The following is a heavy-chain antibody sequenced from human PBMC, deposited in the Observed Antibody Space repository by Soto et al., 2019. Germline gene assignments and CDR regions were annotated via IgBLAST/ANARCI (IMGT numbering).Heavy chain of an antibody. D-gene: IGHD1-1*01. J-gene: IGHJ2*01. CDR2: IKSKTDGGTT. CDR3: AIPLNTGSKWYFDL. CDR1: GFPFSDAW. V-gene: IGHV3-15*01. Sequence: GGSLRLSCAASGFPFSDAWVNWVRQAPGKGLEWVGRIKSKTDGGTTDYAAPVKGRFTISRDDSKTTMFLQMNSLKTEDTAVYYCAIPLNTGSKWYFDLWGRGTLVTVSS.